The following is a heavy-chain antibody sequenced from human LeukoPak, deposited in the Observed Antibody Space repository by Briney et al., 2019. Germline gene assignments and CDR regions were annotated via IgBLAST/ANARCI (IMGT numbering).Heavy chain of an antibody. J-gene: IGHJ4*02. CDR1: GFTFSSYS. V-gene: IGHV3-21*01. D-gene: IGHD5-24*01. CDR3: ASQRWLQSPSSFDY. Sequence: KTGGSLRLSCAASGFTFSSYSMNWVRQAPGKGLEWVSSISSSSSYIYYADSVKGRFTISRDNAKNSLYLQMNSLRAEDTAVYYCASQRWLQSPSSFDYWGQGTLVTVSS. CDR2: ISSSSSYI.